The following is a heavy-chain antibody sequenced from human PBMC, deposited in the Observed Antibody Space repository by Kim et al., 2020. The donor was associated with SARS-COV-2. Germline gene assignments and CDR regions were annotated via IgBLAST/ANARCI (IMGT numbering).Heavy chain of an antibody. CDR1: GDSVSSDSTT. CDR3: VRGNYFDS. Sequence: SQTLSLTCAISGDSVSSDSTTWDWIRQSPSRGLEWLGRTYYRSKWYYDYALFVRSRITIDPDTSKNQFSLQVNSVTPEDTAVYYCVRGNYFDSWGQGTLV. V-gene: IGHV6-1*01. J-gene: IGHJ4*02. D-gene: IGHD3-10*01. CDR2: TYYRSKWYY.